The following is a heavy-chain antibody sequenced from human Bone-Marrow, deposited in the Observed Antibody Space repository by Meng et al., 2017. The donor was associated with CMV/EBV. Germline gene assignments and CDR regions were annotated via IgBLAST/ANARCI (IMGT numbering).Heavy chain of an antibody. CDR1: GGSVSSGSYY. Sequence: GSLRLSCTVSGGSVSSGSYYWSWIRQPPGKGLEWIGYIYYSGSTNYNPSLKSRVTISVDTSKNQFSLKLSSVTAADTAVYYCARGASPGPGIAAAGTRSWGQGTLVTVSS. CDR3: ARGASPGPGIAAAGTRS. D-gene: IGHD6-13*01. J-gene: IGHJ4*02. V-gene: IGHV4-61*01. CDR2: IYYSGST.